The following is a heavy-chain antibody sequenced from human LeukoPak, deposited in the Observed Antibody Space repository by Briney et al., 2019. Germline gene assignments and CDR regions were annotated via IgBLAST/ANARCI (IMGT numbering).Heavy chain of an antibody. CDR2: IRYDGSNK. J-gene: IGHJ4*02. V-gene: IGHV3-30*02. Sequence: PGGSLRLSCAASGLTFSSYGMHWVRQAPGKGLEWVAFIRYDGSNKYYADSVKGRFTISRDNSKNTLYLQMNSLRAEDTAVYYCAKTYYYDSSGYYYDYWGQGTLVTVSS. D-gene: IGHD3-22*01. CDR3: AKTYYYDSSGYYYDY. CDR1: GLTFSSYG.